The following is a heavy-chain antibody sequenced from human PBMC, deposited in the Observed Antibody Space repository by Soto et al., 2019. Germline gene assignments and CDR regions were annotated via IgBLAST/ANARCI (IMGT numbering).Heavy chain of an antibody. CDR1: GGSFSGYY. Sequence: QVQLQQWGAGLLKPSETLSLTCAVYGGSFSGYYWSWIRQPPGKGLEWIGEINHSGSTNYNPSLKSRVTISVDXFKXQXCLKLSSVTAADTAVYYCARGLQYYYDSSGYYGGGYWGQGTLVTVSS. CDR2: INHSGST. D-gene: IGHD3-22*01. J-gene: IGHJ4*02. CDR3: ARGLQYYYDSSGYYGGGY. V-gene: IGHV4-34*01.